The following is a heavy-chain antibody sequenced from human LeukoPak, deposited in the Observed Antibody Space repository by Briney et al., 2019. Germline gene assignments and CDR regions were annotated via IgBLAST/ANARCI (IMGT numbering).Heavy chain of an antibody. V-gene: IGHV3-66*01. CDR2: IYSGGST. CDR1: GFTVSSNY. CDR3: ARITLGGVIVEDY. Sequence: GGSLRLSCAASGFTVSSNYMSWVRQAPGKGLEWVSVIYSGGSTYYADSVKGRFTISRDNSKNTLYLQMNSLRAEDTAVYYCARITLGGVIVEDYWGQGTLVTLAS. J-gene: IGHJ4*02. D-gene: IGHD3-16*02.